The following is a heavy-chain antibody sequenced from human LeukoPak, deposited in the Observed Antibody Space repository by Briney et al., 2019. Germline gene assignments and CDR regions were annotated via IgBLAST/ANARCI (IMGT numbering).Heavy chain of an antibody. CDR1: GGSISSYY. CDR2: IYYSGST. V-gene: IGHV4-59*08. CDR3: ARLEGQLDAFDI. D-gene: IGHD1-1*01. J-gene: IGHJ3*02. Sequence: PSETLSLTCTVSGGSISSYYWSWIRQPPGKGLEWIGYIYYSGSTNYNPSLKSRVTISVDTSKNQFSLKLSSVTAADTAVYYCARLEGQLDAFDIWGQGTMVTVSS.